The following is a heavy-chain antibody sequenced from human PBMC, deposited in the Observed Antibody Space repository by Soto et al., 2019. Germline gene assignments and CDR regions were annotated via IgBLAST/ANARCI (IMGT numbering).Heavy chain of an antibody. CDR1: GYTFTSYY. Sequence: QVQLVQSGAEVKKPGASLKVSCKASGYTFTSYYIHWVRQAPGQGLEWMGIINPSGGSTTYAQRFQGRFTMTRDTSTRTIYMELSSLRSEDTAVYYCARDRGGYYDACDIWGQGTMVTVSS. D-gene: IGHD3-10*01. CDR2: INPSGGST. CDR3: ARDRGGYYDACDI. J-gene: IGHJ3*02. V-gene: IGHV1-46*01.